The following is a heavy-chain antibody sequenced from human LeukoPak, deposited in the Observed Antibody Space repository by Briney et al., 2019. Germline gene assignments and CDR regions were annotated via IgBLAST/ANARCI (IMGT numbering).Heavy chain of an antibody. CDR1: GFTFSSYE. Sequence: GGSLRLSCAASGFTFSSYEMNWVRQAPGKGLEWVSYINSSGSTIYYADSVKGRFTISRDNAKNSLYLQMNSLRAEDTAVYYCARKSGYSSGWYGNWFDPWGQGTLVTVSS. CDR3: ARKSGYSSGWYGNWFDP. D-gene: IGHD6-19*01. CDR2: INSSGSTI. J-gene: IGHJ5*02. V-gene: IGHV3-48*03.